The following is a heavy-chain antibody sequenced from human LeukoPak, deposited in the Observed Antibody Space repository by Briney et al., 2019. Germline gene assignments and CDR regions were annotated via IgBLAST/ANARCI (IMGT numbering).Heavy chain of an antibody. Sequence: SETLSLTCTVSGGSISSSSSYWGWIRQPPGKGLEWIGNVYYSGSTYYNRSLKSRVTISVDTSKNQFSLRLSSVTAADTAVYYCARQGGRSRSWFDPWGQGTLVTVSS. V-gene: IGHV4-39*01. CDR2: VYYSGST. CDR3: ARQGGRSRSWFDP. D-gene: IGHD2-15*01. J-gene: IGHJ5*02. CDR1: GGSISSSSSY.